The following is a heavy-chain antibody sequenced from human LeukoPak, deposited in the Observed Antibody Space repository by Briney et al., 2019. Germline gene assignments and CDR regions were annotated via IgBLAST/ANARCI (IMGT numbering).Heavy chain of an antibody. CDR3: ARDGGSLGDYYYYMDV. Sequence: SETLSLTCTVSGGPISSYYWSWIRQPPGKGLEWIGYIYYSGSTNYNPSLKSRVTISVDTSKNQFSLKLSSVTAADTAVYYCARDGGSLGDYYYYMDVWGKGTTVTVSS. V-gene: IGHV4-59*01. D-gene: IGHD1-26*01. CDR2: IYYSGST. CDR1: GGPISSYY. J-gene: IGHJ6*03.